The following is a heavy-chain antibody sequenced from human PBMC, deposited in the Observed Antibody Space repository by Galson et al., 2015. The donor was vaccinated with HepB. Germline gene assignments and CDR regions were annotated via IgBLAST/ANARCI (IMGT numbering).Heavy chain of an antibody. CDR3: ARDVGGFCTNGICYIYDN. Sequence: SLRLSCAVSGFTFSNYWMSWVRQAPGKGLEWVANIKQDGSAKYYVDSVKGRFTISRDNADNSLYLHMNSLRAEDTAVYYCARDVGGFCTNGICYIYDNWGQGALVTVSS. CDR1: GFTFSNYW. D-gene: IGHD2-8*01. V-gene: IGHV3-7*03. CDR2: IKQDGSAK. J-gene: IGHJ4*02.